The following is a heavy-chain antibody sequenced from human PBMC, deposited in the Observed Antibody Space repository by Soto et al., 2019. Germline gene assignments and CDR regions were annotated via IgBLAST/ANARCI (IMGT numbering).Heavy chain of an antibody. CDR2: ISGSGGST. J-gene: IGHJ6*03. CDR3: AKGIPSSSGAYYYYYYMDV. V-gene: IGHV3-23*01. Sequence: GGSLRLSCAASGFTFSSYAMSWVRQAPGKGLEWVSAISGSGGSTYYADSVEGRFTISRDNSKNTLYLQMNSLRAEDTAVYYCAKGIPSSSGAYYYYYYMDVWGKGTTVTVSS. D-gene: IGHD6-6*01. CDR1: GFTFSSYA.